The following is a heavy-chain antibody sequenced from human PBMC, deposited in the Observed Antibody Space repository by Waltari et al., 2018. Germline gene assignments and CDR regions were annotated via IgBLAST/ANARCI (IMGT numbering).Heavy chain of an antibody. D-gene: IGHD4-17*01. CDR1: GGSISSSGYY. CDR2: IDYSGNT. V-gene: IGHV4-39*02. Sequence: QLQLQESGPGLVKSSETLSLTCTVSGGSISSSGYYWGWIRQPPGKGLEWIGTIDYSGNTYYNPSLKSRVTISVDTSKRQFSLKLNAVTAADTAVYYCVRDFGDHRTDYWGQGTLVTVSS. J-gene: IGHJ4*02. CDR3: VRDFGDHRTDY.